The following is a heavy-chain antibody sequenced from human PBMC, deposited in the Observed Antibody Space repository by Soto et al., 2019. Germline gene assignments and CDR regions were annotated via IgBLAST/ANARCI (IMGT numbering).Heavy chain of an antibody. V-gene: IGHV3-21*01. CDR1: GFVFSDFQ. Sequence: AGGSLRLSCAASGFVFSDFQFNWVRQAPGGGLEWLSSITGTSAFTEYAESIEGRFTISRDNPNKLLFLHMDNLRPEDTAVYYCARDNLAFQGAFDLWGQETLVTVSS. CDR2: ITGTSAFT. CDR3: ARDNLAFQGAFDL. D-gene: IGHD3-16*01. J-gene: IGHJ4*02.